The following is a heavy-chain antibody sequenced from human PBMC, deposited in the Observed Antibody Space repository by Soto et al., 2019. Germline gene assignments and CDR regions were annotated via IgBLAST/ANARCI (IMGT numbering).Heavy chain of an antibody. CDR1: GFTFSDYY. D-gene: IGHD2-15*01. CDR2: ISSSGSTI. CDR3: ARDYRVHCSGGSCYSVSSYYYYMDV. V-gene: IGHV3-11*01. Sequence: GGSLRLSCAASGFTFSDYYMSWIRQAPGKGLEWVSYISSSGSTIYYADSVKGRFTISRDNAKNSLYLQMNSLRAEDTAVYYCARDYRVHCSGGSCYSVSSYYYYMDVWGKGTTVTVSS. J-gene: IGHJ6*03.